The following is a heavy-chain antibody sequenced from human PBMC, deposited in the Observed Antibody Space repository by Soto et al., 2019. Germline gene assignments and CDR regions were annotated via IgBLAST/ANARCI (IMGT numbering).Heavy chain of an antibody. Sequence: QVQLVQSGAEVKKPGASVKVSSKASGYTFTSYGISWVRQAPGQGLEWMGWISAYNGNTNYAQKLQGRVTMTTDTSTSTAYMELRSLRSDDTAVYYCARDYCSCGSAMGCNWFDPWGQGTMVTVSS. CDR3: ARDYCSCGSAMGCNWFDP. V-gene: IGHV1-18*04. CDR2: ISAYNGNT. D-gene: IGHD2-15*01. CDR1: GYTFTSYG. J-gene: IGHJ5*02.